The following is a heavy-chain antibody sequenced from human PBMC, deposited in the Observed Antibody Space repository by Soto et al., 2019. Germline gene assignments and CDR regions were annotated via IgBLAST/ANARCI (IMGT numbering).Heavy chain of an antibody. V-gene: IGHV3-30*18. CDR3: AKDQSQACDI. CDR1: GFTFSSYG. Sequence: QVHLVESGGGVVQPGRSLRLSCAVSGFTFSSYGMYWVRQTPGKGPEWVAVISDDGSSKYYADSVEGRFTISRDNSKNTLYLQMNSLRDENTAVYYCAKDQSQACDIWGQGTMVTVSS. CDR2: ISDDGSSK. J-gene: IGHJ3*02.